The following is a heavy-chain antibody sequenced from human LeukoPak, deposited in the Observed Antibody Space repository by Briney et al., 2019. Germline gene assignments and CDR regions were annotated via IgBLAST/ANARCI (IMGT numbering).Heavy chain of an antibody. D-gene: IGHD2/OR15-2a*01. Sequence: SETLSLTCTVSGGSISNYYWSWIRQPPGKELEWIGYIYDSGSTSYNPSLKSRVTIPVDSSKNQFSLKLSSVTAADAAVYYCARDLELGYWGQGTLVTVSS. J-gene: IGHJ4*02. CDR3: ARDLELGY. CDR1: GGSISNYY. CDR2: IYDSGST. V-gene: IGHV4-59*01.